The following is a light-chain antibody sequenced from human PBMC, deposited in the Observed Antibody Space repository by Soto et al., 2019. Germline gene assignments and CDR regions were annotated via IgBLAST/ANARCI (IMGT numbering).Light chain of an antibody. Sequence: QSVLPQPPSASGTPGQRVTISCSGSSPNIGSNTVNWYQQLRGTAHKLLIYSNNQGPSGVPDRLSGSKSGTSASLAISGLQSEDEADYYCAAWDDSLDGSYVFGTGTKVTVL. CDR3: AAWDDSLDGSYV. CDR1: SPNIGSNT. J-gene: IGLJ1*01. CDR2: SNN. V-gene: IGLV1-44*01.